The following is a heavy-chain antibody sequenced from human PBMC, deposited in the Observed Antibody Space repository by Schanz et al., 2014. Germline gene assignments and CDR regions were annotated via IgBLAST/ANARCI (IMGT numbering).Heavy chain of an antibody. V-gene: IGHV3-23*01. D-gene: IGHD3-10*01. CDR1: GFTFSSYS. Sequence: DVQLLESGGGLVQPGGSLRLSCAASGFTFSSYSMNWVRQAPGKGLEWVSAISGSGGSTYYADSVKGRFTISRDNSKNTLYLQMNSLRAEDTAVYYCAKGRFGELSAFDIWGQGTMVTVSS. CDR3: AKGRFGELSAFDI. J-gene: IGHJ3*02. CDR2: ISGSGGST.